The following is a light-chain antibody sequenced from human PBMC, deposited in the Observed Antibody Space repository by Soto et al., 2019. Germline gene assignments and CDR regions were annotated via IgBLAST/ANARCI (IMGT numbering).Light chain of an antibody. Sequence: EIVLTQSPGTLSLSPGERATLSCRASQSVSNNYLAWYQQKPGQAPRLLIYGASNRATGIPDRFSGSGSGTDFTLTISSLQPEDFATYYCQQSYSTLPTFGQGTKVDIK. CDR3: QQSYSTLPT. CDR1: QSVSNNY. V-gene: IGKV3-20*01. J-gene: IGKJ1*01. CDR2: GAS.